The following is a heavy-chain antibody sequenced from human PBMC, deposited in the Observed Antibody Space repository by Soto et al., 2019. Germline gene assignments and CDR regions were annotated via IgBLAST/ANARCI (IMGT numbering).Heavy chain of an antibody. V-gene: IGHV3-33*01. CDR3: ARDPGGSYYRFFDY. CDR1: GFTFSSYG. Sequence: LRLSCAASGFTFSSYGMHWVRQAPGKGLEWVAVIWYDGSNKYYADSVKGRFTISRDNSKNTLYLQMNSLRAEDTAVYYCARDPGGSYYRFFDYWGQGPLVTVSS. D-gene: IGHD1-26*01. J-gene: IGHJ4*02. CDR2: IWYDGSNK.